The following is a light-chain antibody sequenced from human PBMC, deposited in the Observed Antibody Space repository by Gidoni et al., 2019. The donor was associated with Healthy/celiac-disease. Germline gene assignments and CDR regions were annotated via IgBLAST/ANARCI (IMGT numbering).Light chain of an antibody. CDR2: AAS. J-gene: IGKJ1*01. Sequence: DIQMTQSPSSMSASVGDRVTITCRASQGISNYLAWYQHKPGKVPKLLIYAASTLQSGVPSRFSGSGSGTDFTLTISSLQPEDVATYYCQKYNSARTFGQGTKVEIK. V-gene: IGKV1-27*01. CDR3: QKYNSART. CDR1: QGISNY.